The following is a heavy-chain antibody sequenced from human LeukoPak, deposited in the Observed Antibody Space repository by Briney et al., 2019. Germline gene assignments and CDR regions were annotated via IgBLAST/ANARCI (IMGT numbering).Heavy chain of an antibody. V-gene: IGHV4-34*01. D-gene: IGHD4-17*01. CDR2: INHSGST. J-gene: IGHJ4*02. CDR1: GGPFSGYY. CDR3: ARWTTVTTNYFDY. Sequence: SETLSLTCAVYGGPFSGYYWSWIRQPPGKGLEWIGEINHSGSTNYNPSLKSRVTISVDTSKNQFSLKLSSVTAADTAVYYCARWTTVTTNYFDYWGQGTLVTVSS.